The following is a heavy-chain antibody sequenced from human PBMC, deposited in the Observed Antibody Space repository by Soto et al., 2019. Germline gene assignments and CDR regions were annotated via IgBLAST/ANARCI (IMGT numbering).Heavy chain of an antibody. D-gene: IGHD2-21*01. V-gene: IGHV2-5*02. J-gene: IGHJ5*02. Sequence: QITLKESGPLLVEPTQTLTLTCSFSGFSLTTGGVGVGWLRQAPGKALECLGIIYWDNDRRYNPSLKERLTIATDGSKTPVVLTMTSMDPAATATYYCAHRVHYSFYWDVGWFDTWGQGPLVTVS. CDR2: IYWDNDR. CDR3: AHRVHYSFYWDVGWFDT. CDR1: GFSLTTGGVG.